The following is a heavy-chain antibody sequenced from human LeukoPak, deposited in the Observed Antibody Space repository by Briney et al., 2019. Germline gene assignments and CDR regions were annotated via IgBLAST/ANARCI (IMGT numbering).Heavy chain of an antibody. CDR2: ISYSGST. Sequence: SETLSLTCTVSGGSISSSPCYWGLIRQPPGKGLEWIGSISYSGSTYYKSSLKSRLTISVDRSKNQFSLKLTSVTAADTAVYYCARWCRRLTGNMEGTVVVTTGDSFDPWGQGTLVTVSS. J-gene: IGHJ5*02. CDR3: ARWCRRLTGNMEGTVVVTTGDSFDP. V-gene: IGHV4-39*01. CDR1: GGSISSSPCY. D-gene: IGHD3-22*01.